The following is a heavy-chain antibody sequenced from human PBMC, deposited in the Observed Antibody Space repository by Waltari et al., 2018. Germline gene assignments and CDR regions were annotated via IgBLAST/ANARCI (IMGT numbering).Heavy chain of an antibody. CDR2: IYYSGST. J-gene: IGHJ3*02. CDR3: AKDRVDSSGWYGPGAFDI. D-gene: IGHD6-19*01. Sequence: QVQLQESGPGLVKPSETLSLTCTVSGGSISSYYWSWIRQPPGKGLEWIGYIYYSGSTNYNPSLKSRVTISVDTSKNQFSLKLSSVTAADTAVYYCAKDRVDSSGWYGPGAFDIWGQGTMVTVSS. CDR1: GGSISSYY. V-gene: IGHV4-59*01.